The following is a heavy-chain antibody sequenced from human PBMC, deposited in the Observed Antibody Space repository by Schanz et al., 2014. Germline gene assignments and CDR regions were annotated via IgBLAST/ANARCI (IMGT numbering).Heavy chain of an antibody. CDR2: SASGGDT. Sequence: EVQLVESGGGLVQPGGSLRLSCATSGLTFTSAWMSWVRQAPGKGLEWVSAISASGGDTYYADSVKGRFTISRDNSKNTVYIQMNSLRAEDTAVYYCARGGPAYYFDEWGQGTLVTVAS. CDR3: ARGGPAYYFDE. V-gene: IGHV3-23*04. CDR1: GLTFTSAW. J-gene: IGHJ4*02.